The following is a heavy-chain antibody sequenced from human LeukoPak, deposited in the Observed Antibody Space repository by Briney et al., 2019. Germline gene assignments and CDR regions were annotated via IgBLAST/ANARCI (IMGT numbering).Heavy chain of an antibody. D-gene: IGHD6-13*01. CDR2: INHSGST. V-gene: IGHV4-34*01. CDR3: ARGQIAAAGSDY. Sequence: SETLSLTCAVSGGSFSGYYWSWIRQPPGKGLEWIGEINHSGSTNYNPSLKSRVTISVDTSKNQFSLKLSSVTAADTAVYYCARGQIAAAGSDYWGQGTLVTVSS. J-gene: IGHJ4*02. CDR1: GGSFSGYY.